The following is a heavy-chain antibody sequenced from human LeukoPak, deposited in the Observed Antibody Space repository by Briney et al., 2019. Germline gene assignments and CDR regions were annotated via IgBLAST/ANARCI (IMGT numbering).Heavy chain of an antibody. CDR1: GVTFSNYG. V-gene: IGHV3-30*18. D-gene: IGHD1-14*01. Sequence: PGRSLRLSYGAPGVTFSNYGMHCVRQAPGKGLEWVAGISEDGIKKYYADSVKGRFTISRDNGNNTLFLQMNSLRTEDTAVYFCAKDLETPASGTLYYCGQGALVIVSS. CDR3: AKDLETPASGTLYY. J-gene: IGHJ4*02. CDR2: ISEDGIKK.